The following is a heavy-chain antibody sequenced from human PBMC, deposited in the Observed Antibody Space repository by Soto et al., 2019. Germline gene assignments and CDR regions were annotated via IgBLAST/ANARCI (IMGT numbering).Heavy chain of an antibody. D-gene: IGHD3-16*01. Sequence: PGGSLRLSCAASGFTFSSYAMSGVRQAPGKGLEWVSAISGSGGSTYYADSVKGRFTISRDNSKNTLYLQMNSLRAEDTAVYYCATSGGGQGPFDYWGQGTLVTVSS. V-gene: IGHV3-23*01. J-gene: IGHJ4*02. CDR3: ATSGGGQGPFDY. CDR2: ISGSGGST. CDR1: GFTFSSYA.